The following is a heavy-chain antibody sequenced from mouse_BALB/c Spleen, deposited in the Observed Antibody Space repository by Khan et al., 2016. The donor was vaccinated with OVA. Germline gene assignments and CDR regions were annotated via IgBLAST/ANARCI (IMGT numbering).Heavy chain of an antibody. CDR2: INPHIGET. V-gene: IGHV1-20*02. J-gene: IGHJ2*01. CDR1: GYSFTGYF. Sequence: MQLEESGPELVRPGASVKISCKASGYSFTGYFMNWVMQSHGKSLEWIGRINPHIGETFYNQRFKDKATLTVDESSNTAHMELRSLASEDSAVYYCTRIHRSDFDYWGQGTTLTVSS. CDR3: TRIHRSDFDY. D-gene: IGHD1-1*01.